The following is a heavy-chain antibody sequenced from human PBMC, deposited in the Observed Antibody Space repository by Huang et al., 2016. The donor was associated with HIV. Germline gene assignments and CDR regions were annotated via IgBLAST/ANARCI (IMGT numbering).Heavy chain of an antibody. CDR1: GFPFSSFS. CDR3: AREWSGGSFDS. J-gene: IGHJ4*02. CDR2: MSPDGSNT. Sequence: QAQLVESGGGVVQPGRSLRLSCAASGFPFSSFSMHWVRQAPGKGLEWVAVMSPDGSNTYYGDSVKGRFTISRDNSKNTLYLQMNSVRAEDTAVYYCAREWSGGSFDSWGQGTLVTVSS. D-gene: IGHD3-10*01. V-gene: IGHV3-30-3*01.